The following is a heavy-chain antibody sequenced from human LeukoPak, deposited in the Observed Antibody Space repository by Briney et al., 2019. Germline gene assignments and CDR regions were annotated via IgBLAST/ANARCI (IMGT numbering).Heavy chain of an antibody. CDR2: IKQDGSEK. D-gene: IGHD6-19*01. V-gene: IGHV3-7*01. J-gene: IGHJ2*01. Sequence: GGSLRLSCAASGFTFSNAWMSWVRQAPGKGLEWVANIKQDGSEKYYVDSVKGRFTISRDNAKNSLYLQMNSLRAEDTAVYYCARTLSSSGWYSYWYFDLWGRGTLVTVSS. CDR3: ARTLSSSGWYSYWYFDL. CDR1: GFTFSNAW.